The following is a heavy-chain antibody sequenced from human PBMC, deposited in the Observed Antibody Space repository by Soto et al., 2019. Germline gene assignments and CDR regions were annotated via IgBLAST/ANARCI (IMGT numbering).Heavy chain of an antibody. J-gene: IGHJ4*02. Sequence: PSETLSLTCTVSGGSISSYYWSWIRQPPGKGLEWIGYIYYSGSTNYNPSLKSRVTISVGTSMNQFSLKLSSVTAADTAVYYCARWSSGYPSFDYWGQGTLVTVSS. V-gene: IGHV4-59*01. D-gene: IGHD3-22*01. CDR3: ARWSSGYPSFDY. CDR1: GGSISSYY. CDR2: IYYSGST.